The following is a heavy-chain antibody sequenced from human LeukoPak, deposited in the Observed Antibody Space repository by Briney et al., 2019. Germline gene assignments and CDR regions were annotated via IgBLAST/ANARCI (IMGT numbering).Heavy chain of an antibody. CDR2: ISSSSSYI. Sequence: GRSLRLSCAASGFTFSSYSMNWVRQAPGKGLEWVSSISSSSSYIYYTDSVKGRFTISRDNAKQSLYLQMNSLRAEDTAVYYCARVGGITLALAPSPFPDYNYYYMDVWGKGTTVTVSS. V-gene: IGHV3-21*01. CDR3: ARVGGITLALAPSPFPDYNYYYMDV. J-gene: IGHJ6*03. D-gene: IGHD3-10*01. CDR1: GFTFSSYS.